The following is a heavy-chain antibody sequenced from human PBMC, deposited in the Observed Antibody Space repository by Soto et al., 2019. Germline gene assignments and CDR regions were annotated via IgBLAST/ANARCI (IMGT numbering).Heavy chain of an antibody. CDR1: GYSFANYW. V-gene: IGHV5-51*01. CDR3: ARNRLRQYYYGMDV. D-gene: IGHD3-10*01. CDR2: IYPGDSDT. J-gene: IGHJ6*02. Sequence: PGESLKISCQGSGYSFANYWIAWVRQMPGKGLEWVGVIYPGDSDTRYGPSFRGQVTISADKSISHVYLQWSSLKASDTAMYYCARNRLRQYYYGMDVWGQGTTVTVSS.